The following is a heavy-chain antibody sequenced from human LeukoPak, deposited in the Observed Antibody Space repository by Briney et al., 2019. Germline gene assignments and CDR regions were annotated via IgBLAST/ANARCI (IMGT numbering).Heavy chain of an antibody. CDR3: AGHSYYYDSSGSFDY. CDR1: GGSIGSYY. D-gene: IGHD3-22*01. V-gene: IGHV4-59*08. Sequence: PSETLSLTCTVSGGSIGSYYWTWIRQPPGKGLEWIGYIYYSGSANYNPSLKSRVTMSIDTSKNQFSLKLSSVTAADTAVYYCAGHSYYYDSSGSFDYWGQGTLVTVSS. J-gene: IGHJ4*02. CDR2: IYYSGSA.